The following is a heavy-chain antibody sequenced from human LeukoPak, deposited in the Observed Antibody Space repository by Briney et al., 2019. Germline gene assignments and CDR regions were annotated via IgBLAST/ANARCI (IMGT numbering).Heavy chain of an antibody. CDR2: ISSDITYM. CDR1: GFTFSSYS. CDR3: ARVLKTGLVSMALAGSLDH. V-gene: IGHV3-21*01. J-gene: IGHJ4*02. D-gene: IGHD6-19*01. Sequence: PGGSLRLSCAASGFTFSSYSMNWVRQAPGKGLEWVSSISSDITYMYYAASVKGRFTISRDNAKNSLYLQMSSLRAEDTAVNYCARVLKTGLVSMALAGSLDHWGQGTLVTVSS.